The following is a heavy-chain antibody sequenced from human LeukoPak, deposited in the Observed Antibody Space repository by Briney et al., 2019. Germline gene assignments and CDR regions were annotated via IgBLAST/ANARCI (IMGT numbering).Heavy chain of an antibody. CDR1: GGSISSGDYY. D-gene: IGHD5-18*01. CDR2: IYYSGST. Sequence: SETLSLTRTVSGGSISSGDYYWSWIRQPPGKGLEWIGYIYYSGSTYYNPSLKSRVTISVDTSKNQFSLKLSSVTAADTAVYYCARFDSYGYSQYFDYWGQGTLVTVSS. J-gene: IGHJ4*02. V-gene: IGHV4-30-4*01. CDR3: ARFDSYGYSQYFDY.